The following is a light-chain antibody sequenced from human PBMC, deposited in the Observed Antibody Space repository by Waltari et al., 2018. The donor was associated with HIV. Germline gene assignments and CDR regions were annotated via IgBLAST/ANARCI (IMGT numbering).Light chain of an antibody. CDR3: SSYTSSTVV. J-gene: IGLJ2*01. V-gene: IGLV2-18*02. Sequence: QSALPQPPSVSGSPGQSVTISCTGTSSDVGTYNRVSWYQQPPGTAPKLMIYEVNKRPSGVPDRFSGSKSGNTASLTISGLQAEDEADYYCSSYTSSTVVFGGGTKLTVL. CDR2: EVN. CDR1: SSDVGTYNR.